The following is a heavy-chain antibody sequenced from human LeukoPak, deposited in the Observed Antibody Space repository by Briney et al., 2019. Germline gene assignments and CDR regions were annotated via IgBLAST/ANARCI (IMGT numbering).Heavy chain of an antibody. D-gene: IGHD2-2*01. CDR2: IVVGSGNP. Sequence: SVKVSCKASGFTFTRSSMQWVRQAGGQRLEWIGWIVVGSGNPNYAQKFQERVTITSDMSTNTAYMELSSLRSEDTAVYYCATMDRYCSSTSCYVVGFDLWGLGTMVTVSS. V-gene: IGHV1-58*02. J-gene: IGHJ3*01. CDR3: ATMDRYCSSTSCYVVGFDL. CDR1: GFTFTRSS.